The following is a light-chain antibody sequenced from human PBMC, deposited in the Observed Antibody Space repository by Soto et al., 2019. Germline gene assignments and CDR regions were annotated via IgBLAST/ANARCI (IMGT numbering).Light chain of an antibody. J-gene: IGKJ1*01. CDR2: GAS. Sequence: EILRTQSPATLSVSPGERAPLSCRASQSVSSNLAWDQQKPGQAPRLLIYGASTRATGIPARFSGSGSGTEFTLTISSLQSEDFGVYYCQQYNNWPQWTFGRGTKVEIK. CDR1: QSVSSN. V-gene: IGKV3-15*01. CDR3: QQYNNWPQWT.